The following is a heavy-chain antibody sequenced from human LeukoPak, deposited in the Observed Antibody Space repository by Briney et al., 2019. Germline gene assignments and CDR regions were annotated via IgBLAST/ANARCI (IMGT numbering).Heavy chain of an antibody. CDR2: IYYSGRT. V-gene: IGHV4-59*08. J-gene: IGHJ6*03. CDR3: ARGLAGPVYGSGESLRIDYYYYYMDV. Sequence: SETLSLTCTVSDDSITMYYWTWIRQPPGKGLEWIGYIYYSGRTNYNPSLKSRVTISVDTSKNQFSLKLSSVTAADTAVYYCARGLAGPVYGSGESLRIDYYYYYMDVWGKGTTVTISS. D-gene: IGHD3-10*01. CDR1: DDSITMYY.